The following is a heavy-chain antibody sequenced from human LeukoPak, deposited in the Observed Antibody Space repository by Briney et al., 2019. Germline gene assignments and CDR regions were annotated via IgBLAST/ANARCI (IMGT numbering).Heavy chain of an antibody. J-gene: IGHJ6*03. CDR2: IIPIFGIA. CDR3: ARAGITAMGYYYYYMDV. CDR1: GGTFSSYA. D-gene: IGHD5-18*01. V-gene: IGHV1-69*13. Sequence: SVKVSCKASGGTFSSYAISWVRQAPGQGLEWMGGIIPIFGIANYAQKFQGRVTITADESTSTAYMELSSLRSEDTAVYYCARAGITAMGYYYYYMDVWGKGTTVTVSS.